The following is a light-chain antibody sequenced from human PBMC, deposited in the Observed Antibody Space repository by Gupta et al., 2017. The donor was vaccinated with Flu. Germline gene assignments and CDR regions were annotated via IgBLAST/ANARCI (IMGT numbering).Light chain of an antibody. Sequence: RVTITCRASQGISSYLAWYQQKPGKAPKLLIYAASTLQSGVPSRFSGSGSGTDFTLTISCLQSEDFATYYCQQYYSYPFPYTFGQGTKLEIK. CDR1: QGISSY. J-gene: IGKJ2*01. CDR3: QQYYSYPFPYT. CDR2: AAS. V-gene: IGKV1-8*01.